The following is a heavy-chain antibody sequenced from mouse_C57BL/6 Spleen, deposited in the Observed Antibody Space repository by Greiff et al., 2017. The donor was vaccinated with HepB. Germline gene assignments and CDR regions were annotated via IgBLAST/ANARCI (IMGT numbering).Heavy chain of an antibody. CDR2: IYPGSGST. CDR3: ARKNDYYDSNRWYFDV. CDR1: GYTFTSYW. D-gene: IGHD1-1*01. V-gene: IGHV1-55*01. Sequence: QVQLQQPGAELVKPGASVKMSCKASGYTFTSYWITWVKQRPGQGLEWIGDIYPGSGSTNYNEKFKSKATLTVDTSSSTAYMQLSSLTSEDSAVYYCARKNDYYDSNRWYFDVWGKGTPVTVSS. J-gene: IGHJ1*03.